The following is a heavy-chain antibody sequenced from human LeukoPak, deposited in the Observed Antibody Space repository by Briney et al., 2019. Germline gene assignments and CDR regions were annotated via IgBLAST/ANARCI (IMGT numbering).Heavy chain of an antibody. CDR2: INHSGST. D-gene: IGHD2-2*01. Sequence: PSETLSLTCTVSGGSISSYYWSWIRQPPGKGLEWIGEINHSGSTNYNPSLKSRVTISVDMSKNQFSLKLTSVTAADTAVYYCARGHPAKHGTGYYYGMDVWGQGATVTVSS. V-gene: IGHV4-34*01. CDR1: GGSISSYY. CDR3: ARGHPAKHGTGYYYGMDV. J-gene: IGHJ6*02.